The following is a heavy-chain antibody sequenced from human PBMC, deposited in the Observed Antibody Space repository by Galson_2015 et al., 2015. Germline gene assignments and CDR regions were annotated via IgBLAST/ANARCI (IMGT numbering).Heavy chain of an antibody. D-gene: IGHD6-19*01. V-gene: IGHV3-23*01. CDR1: GFTFSSYA. J-gene: IGHJ3*02. CDR2: ISGSGGST. CDR3: AKAVSQRSSSGWYRAAPFDI. Sequence: SLRLSCAASGFTFSSYAMSWVRQAPGKGLEWVSAISGSGGSTYYADSVKGRFTISRDNSKNTLYLQMNSLRAEDTAVYYCAKAVSQRSSSGWYRAAPFDIWGQGPMVTVSS.